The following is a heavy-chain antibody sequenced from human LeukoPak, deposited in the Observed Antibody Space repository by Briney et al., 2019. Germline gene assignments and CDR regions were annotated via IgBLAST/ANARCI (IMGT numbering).Heavy chain of an antibody. CDR2: IYYSGST. J-gene: IGHJ3*02. D-gene: IGHD1-26*01. CDR1: GGSISSYY. CDR3: ARDQIGGSSQKGDVAFDI. V-gene: IGHV4-59*01. Sequence: SETLSLTCTVSGGSISSYYWSWLRQPPGKGLEWIGYIYYSGSTNYNPSLKSRVTISVDTSKNQFSLKLSSATAADTAVYYCARDQIGGSSQKGDVAFDIWGQGTMVTVSS.